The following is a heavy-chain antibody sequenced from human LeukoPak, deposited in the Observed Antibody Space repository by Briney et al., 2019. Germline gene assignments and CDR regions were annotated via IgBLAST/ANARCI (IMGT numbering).Heavy chain of an antibody. Sequence: GGSLRLSCAASGFTFSSYEMNWVRQAPGKGLEWVSYISSSGSTIYYADSVKGRFTISRDNAKNSLYLQMNSLRAEDTAVYYCARGSSGWSHFDYWGQGTLVTVSS. CDR1: GFTFSSYE. J-gene: IGHJ4*02. CDR3: ARGSSGWSHFDY. D-gene: IGHD6-19*01. CDR2: ISSSGSTI. V-gene: IGHV3-48*03.